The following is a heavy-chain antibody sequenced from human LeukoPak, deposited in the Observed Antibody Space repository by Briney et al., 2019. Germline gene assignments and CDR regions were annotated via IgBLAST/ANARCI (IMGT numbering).Heavy chain of an antibody. J-gene: IGHJ4*02. CDR3: ARVFSSIPSRPFDY. CDR1: GYTFTSYD. Sequence: GASVKVSCKASGYTFTSYDINWVRQATGQGLEWMGWMNPNSGYTGYAQKFQGRVTMTRNTSISTAYMELRSLRSEDTAVYYCARVFSSIPSRPFDYWGQGTLVTVSS. CDR2: MNPNSGYT. V-gene: IGHV1-8*01. D-gene: IGHD6-6*01.